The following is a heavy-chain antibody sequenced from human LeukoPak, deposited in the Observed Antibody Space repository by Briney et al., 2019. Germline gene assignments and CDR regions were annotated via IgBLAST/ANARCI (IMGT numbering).Heavy chain of an antibody. J-gene: IGHJ5*02. V-gene: IGHV1-69*05. Sequence: SVKVSCKASGGTFSSYAISWVRQAPGQRLEWMGGIIPIFGTANYAQKFQGRVTITTDESTSTAYMELSSLRSEDTAVYYCARDVYCTNPLCTYNWFDPWGQGTLVTVSS. CDR3: ARDVYCTNPLCTYNWFDP. CDR1: GGTFSSYA. CDR2: IIPIFGTA. D-gene: IGHD2-8*01.